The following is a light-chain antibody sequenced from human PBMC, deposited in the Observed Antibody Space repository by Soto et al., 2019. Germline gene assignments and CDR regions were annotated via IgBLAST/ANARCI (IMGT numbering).Light chain of an antibody. CDR1: QSVSSN. CDR3: QQYTNWYT. V-gene: IGKV3-15*01. J-gene: IGKJ2*01. Sequence: EIVMTQVPATLSVSPGERVTLSCRASQSVSSNLAWYQHKPGQAPRLLIYGASTRATGIPARFSGSGSGTEFTLTISSLQSEDFAVYYCQQYTNWYTFGQGTKLE. CDR2: GAS.